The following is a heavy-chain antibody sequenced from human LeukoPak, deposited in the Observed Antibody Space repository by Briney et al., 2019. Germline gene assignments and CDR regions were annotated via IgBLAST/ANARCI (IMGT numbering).Heavy chain of an antibody. J-gene: IGHJ4*02. Sequence: ASVKVSCKASGYTFTSYYMHWVRQAPGHGLAWMGIINPSGGSTSYAQKFQGRVTMTRDTSTSTVYMELSSLRSEDTAVYYCALVVPAAINFDYWGQGTLVTVSS. D-gene: IGHD2-2*01. CDR3: ALVVPAAINFDY. CDR2: INPSGGST. V-gene: IGHV1-46*01. CDR1: GYTFTSYY.